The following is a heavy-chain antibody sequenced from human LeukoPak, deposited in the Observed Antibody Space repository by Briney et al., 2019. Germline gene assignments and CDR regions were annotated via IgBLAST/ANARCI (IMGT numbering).Heavy chain of an antibody. Sequence: SVKVSCKASGGTFSSYAISWVRQAPGQGLEWMGRIIPILGIANYAQKFQGRVTITADKSTSTAYMELSSLRSEDTAVYYCARDSSGWPIYENWSDPWGQGTLVTVSS. CDR3: ARDSSGWPIYENWSDP. CDR2: IIPILGIA. D-gene: IGHD6-19*01. V-gene: IGHV1-69*04. CDR1: GGTFSSYA. J-gene: IGHJ5*02.